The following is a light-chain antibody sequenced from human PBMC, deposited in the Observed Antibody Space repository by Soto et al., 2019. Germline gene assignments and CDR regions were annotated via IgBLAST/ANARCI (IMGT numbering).Light chain of an antibody. CDR2: EVS. CDR1: SSDVGKYDY. J-gene: IGLJ1*01. Sequence: QSVLTQPPSASGSPGQSVTISCTGTSSDVGKYDYVSWFQHHPGKAPKLIIYEVSKRPSGVPDRFSGSKSGSTASLTVSGLQTEDEDDSYCNPYVAGSKVFGTGTKGTVL. V-gene: IGLV2-8*01. CDR3: NPYVAGSKV.